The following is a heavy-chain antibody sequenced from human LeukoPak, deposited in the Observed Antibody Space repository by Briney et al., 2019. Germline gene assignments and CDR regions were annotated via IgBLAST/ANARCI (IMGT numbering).Heavy chain of an antibody. CDR1: GGSISSYY. J-gene: IGHJ6*02. V-gene: IGHV4-59*08. CDR3: ARLSRYYYGMDV. Sequence: SETLSLTCTVSGGSISSYYWSWIRQPPGKGLEWIGYIYYSGSTNYNPSLKSRVTISVDTSKNQFSLKLSSVTAADTAVYYCARLSRYYYGMDVWGQGTTVTVSS. CDR2: IYYSGST.